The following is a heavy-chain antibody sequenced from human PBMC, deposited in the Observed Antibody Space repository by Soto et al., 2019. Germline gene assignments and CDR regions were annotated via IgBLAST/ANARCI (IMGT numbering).Heavy chain of an antibody. CDR1: GFTFSSYS. D-gene: IGHD2-21*01. CDR2: ISSSSSYI. CDR3: ARDLYSPARYYGMDV. Sequence: ESGGGLVKPGGSLRLSCAASGFTFSSYSMNWVRQAPGKGLEWVSSISSSSSYIYYTDSVKGRFTISRDNAKNSLYLQMNSLRAEDTAVYYCARDLYSPARYYGMDVWGQGTTVTVSS. J-gene: IGHJ6*02. V-gene: IGHV3-21*01.